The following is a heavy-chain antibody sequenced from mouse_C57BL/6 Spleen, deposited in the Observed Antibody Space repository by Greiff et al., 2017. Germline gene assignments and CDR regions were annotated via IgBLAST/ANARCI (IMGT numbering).Heavy chain of an antibody. CDR3: ARSAPYYYGSSYWYFDV. J-gene: IGHJ1*03. V-gene: IGHV1-82*01. CDR2: IYPGDGDT. D-gene: IGHD1-1*01. Sequence: VKLQESGPELVKPGASVKISCKASGYAFSSSWMNWVKQRPGKGLEWIGRIYPGDGDTNYNGKFKGKATLTADKSSSTAYMQLSSLTSEDSAVYFCARSAPYYYGSSYWYFDVWGTGTTVTVSS. CDR1: GYAFSSSW.